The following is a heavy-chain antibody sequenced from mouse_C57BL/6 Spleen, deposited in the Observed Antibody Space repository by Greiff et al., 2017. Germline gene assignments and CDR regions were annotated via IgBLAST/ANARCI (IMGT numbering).Heavy chain of an antibody. CDR3: ARSHYYGSSLFAY. J-gene: IGHJ3*01. CDR2: IDPSDSET. CDR1: GYTFTSYW. V-gene: IGHV1-52*01. Sequence: QVQLQQPGAELVRPGSSVKLSCKASGYTFTSYWMHWVKQRPIQGLEWIGNIDPSDSETHYNQKFKDKATLTVDKSSSTAYMQLSSLTSDDSAVYYCARSHYYGSSLFAYWGQGTLVTVSA. D-gene: IGHD1-1*01.